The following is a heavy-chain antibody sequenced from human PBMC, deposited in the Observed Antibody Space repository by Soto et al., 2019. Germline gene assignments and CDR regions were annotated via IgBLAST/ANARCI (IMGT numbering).Heavy chain of an antibody. V-gene: IGHV3-23*01. Sequence: GGSLRLSCAASGFTFSSYAMSWVRQAPGKGLEWVSAISGSGGSTYYADSVKGRFTISRDNSKNTLYLQMNSLRAEDTAVYYCAKVALCSGGSCYSFDYWGQGTLVTVSS. CDR3: AKVALCSGGSCYSFDY. CDR2: ISGSGGST. CDR1: GFTFSSYA. D-gene: IGHD2-15*01. J-gene: IGHJ4*02.